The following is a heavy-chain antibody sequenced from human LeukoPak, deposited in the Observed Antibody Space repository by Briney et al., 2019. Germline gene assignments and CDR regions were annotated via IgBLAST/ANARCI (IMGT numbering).Heavy chain of an antibody. CDR3: AKDRPGGSSWSYYWYFDL. Sequence: GGSLRLSCAVSGFTFSSYWMSWVRQAPGKGLEWVANIKQDGSEKYYVDSVKGRFTISRDNAKNSLYLQMNSLRAEDTAVYYCAKDRPGGSSWSYYWYFDLWGRGTLVTVSS. J-gene: IGHJ2*01. CDR2: IKQDGSEK. D-gene: IGHD6-13*01. V-gene: IGHV3-7*01. CDR1: GFTFSSYW.